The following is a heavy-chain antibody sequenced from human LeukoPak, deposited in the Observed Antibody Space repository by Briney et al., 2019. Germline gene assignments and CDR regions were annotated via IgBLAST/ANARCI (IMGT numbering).Heavy chain of an antibody. CDR1: GFTFSSYW. CDR2: IKQDGSEK. D-gene: IGHD3-22*01. V-gene: IGHV3-7*01. CDR3: ARESLIQLYYYDSSGYYY. J-gene: IGHJ4*02. Sequence: GGSLRLSCAASGFTFSSYWMSWVRQAPGKGLEWVANIKQDGSEKYYVDSVKGRFTISRDNAKNSLYLQMNSLRAEDTAVYYCARESLIQLYYYDSSGYYYWGQGTLVTVSS.